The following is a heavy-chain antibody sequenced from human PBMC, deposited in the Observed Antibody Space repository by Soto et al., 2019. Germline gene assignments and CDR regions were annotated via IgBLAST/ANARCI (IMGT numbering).Heavy chain of an antibody. CDR1: GDTFTTYD. J-gene: IGHJ5*02. Sequence: ASVKVSCKASGDTFTTYDINWVRQATGHGLEWMGWINPNSGNIGYAQRFQGRVTMTRDTAIRTAYMEVSSLRSDDTAVYYCARELGFNWFDPWGQGTLVTVSS. CDR3: ARELGFNWFDP. D-gene: IGHD6-13*01. CDR2: INPNSGNI. V-gene: IGHV1-8*01.